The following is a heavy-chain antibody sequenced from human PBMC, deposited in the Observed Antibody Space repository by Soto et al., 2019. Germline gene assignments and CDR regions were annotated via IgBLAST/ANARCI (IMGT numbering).Heavy chain of an antibody. Sequence: QVQLVESGGGVVQPGRSLRLSCAASGFTFSSYGMHWVRQAPVKGLEWVAVIWYDGSNKYYADSVKVLFTISRDNSKNSLYLQMNSLRAEDTAVYYCAIVNRLRWANDAFDIWGQGTMVNVSS. V-gene: IGHV3-33*01. J-gene: IGHJ3*02. CDR2: IWYDGSNK. CDR3: AIVNRLRWANDAFDI. D-gene: IGHD4-17*01. CDR1: GFTFSSYG.